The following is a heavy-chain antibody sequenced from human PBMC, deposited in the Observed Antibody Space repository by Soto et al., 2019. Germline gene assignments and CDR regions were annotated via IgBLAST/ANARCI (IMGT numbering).Heavy chain of an antibody. Sequence: EVQLVESGGGLVKPGGSLRLSCAASGFTFSSYTMNWVHQAPGKGLEWVSSISSTSSYIYYADSVKGRFTISRDNAKNSLYLQINSLRAEETAVYYCARDWGHTLDYWGQGTLVIVSS. V-gene: IGHV3-21*01. J-gene: IGHJ4*02. D-gene: IGHD3-16*01. CDR1: GFTFSSYT. CDR3: ARDWGHTLDY. CDR2: ISSTSSYI.